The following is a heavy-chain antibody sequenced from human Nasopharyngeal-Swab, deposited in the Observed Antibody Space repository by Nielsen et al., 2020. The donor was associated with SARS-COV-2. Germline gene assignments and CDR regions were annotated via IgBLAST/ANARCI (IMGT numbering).Heavy chain of an antibody. CDR3: ARGVTGTVVVPAATDGGGGDDAFDI. J-gene: IGHJ3*02. Sequence: WERQAPGQGLEWMGWMNPNSGNTGYAQKFQGRVTMTRNTSISTAYMELSSLRSEDTAVYYCARGVTGTVVVPAATDGGGGDDAFDIWGQGTMVTVSS. D-gene: IGHD2-2*01. V-gene: IGHV1-8*01. CDR2: MNPNSGNT.